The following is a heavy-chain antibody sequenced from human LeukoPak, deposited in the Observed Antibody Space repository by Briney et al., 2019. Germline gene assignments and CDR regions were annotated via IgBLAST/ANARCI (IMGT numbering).Heavy chain of an antibody. V-gene: IGHV1-2*02. J-gene: IGHJ5*02. Sequence: ASVKVSCKASGYTFTGYYMHWVRQAPGQGLEWMGWINPNSGGTNYAQKFQGRVTMTRDTSISTAYMELSRLRSDDTAVYYCARAYGSGSYASYNWFDPWGQGTLVTVSS. CDR2: INPNSGGT. CDR3: ARAYGSGSYASYNWFDP. CDR1: GYTFTGYY. D-gene: IGHD3-10*01.